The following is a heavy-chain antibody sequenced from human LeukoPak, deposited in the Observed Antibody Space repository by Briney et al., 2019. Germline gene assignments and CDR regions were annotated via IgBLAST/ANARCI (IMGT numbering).Heavy chain of an antibody. CDR3: ARSGAHRYNWNDVGFWFDP. CDR2: IGAYNGHT. J-gene: IGHJ5*02. D-gene: IGHD1-1*01. CDR1: GYTFTSYG. V-gene: IGHV1-18*01. Sequence: ASVKVSCKASGYTFTSYGISWVRQAPGQGLEWMGWIGAYNGHTNYAQKFQDRVTMTTDTSTSTAFMELRSLRSDDTAVYFCARSGAHRYNWNDVGFWFDPWGQGTLVTVSS.